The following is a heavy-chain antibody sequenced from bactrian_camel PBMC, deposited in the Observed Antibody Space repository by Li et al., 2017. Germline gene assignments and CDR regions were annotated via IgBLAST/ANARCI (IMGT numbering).Heavy chain of an antibody. J-gene: IGHJ4*01. V-gene: IGHV3S63*01. Sequence: HVQLVESGGGSVQAGGSLTLSCTSSEFTFEDFDMAWFRQAPGNECELVSTISSDGTTYYTHSVKSRFTISQDNAKTTVFLQMNNLKPDDTAVYHCAADEDVWADHVSMCRGQGTQVTVS. CDR2: TISSDGTT. CDR3: AADEDVWADHVSMC. CDR1: EFTFEDFD. D-gene: IGHD3*01.